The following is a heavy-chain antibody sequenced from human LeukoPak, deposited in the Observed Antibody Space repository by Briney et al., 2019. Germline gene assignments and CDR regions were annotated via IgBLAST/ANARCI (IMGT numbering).Heavy chain of an antibody. CDR2: IKQDGSEK. CDR1: GFTFSSYW. J-gene: IGHJ3*02. D-gene: IGHD6-19*01. Sequence: GGSLRLSCAASGFTFSSYWMSWVRQAPGKGLEWVANIKQDGSEKYYVDSVEGRFTISRDNAKNSLYLQMNSLRAEDTAVYYCARPASSGWPYDAFDIWGQGTMVTVSS. V-gene: IGHV3-7*01. CDR3: ARPASSGWPYDAFDI.